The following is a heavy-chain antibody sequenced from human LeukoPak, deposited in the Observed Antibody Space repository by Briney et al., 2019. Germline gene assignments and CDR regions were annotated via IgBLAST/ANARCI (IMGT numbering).Heavy chain of an antibody. Sequence: PGGSLRLSCAASGFTFSSYGMHWVRQAPGKGLEWVAVIWYDGSNKYYADSVKGRFTISRDNSKNTLYLQMNSLRAEDTAVYYCAKDRGLLYRRGGFDYWGQGTLVTVSS. CDR1: GFTFSSYG. D-gene: IGHD3-3*01. V-gene: IGHV3-33*06. CDR2: IWYDGSNK. CDR3: AKDRGLLYRRGGFDY. J-gene: IGHJ4*02.